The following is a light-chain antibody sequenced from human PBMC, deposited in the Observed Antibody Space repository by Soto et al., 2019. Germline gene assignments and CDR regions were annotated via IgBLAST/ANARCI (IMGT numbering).Light chain of an antibody. Sequence: QSVLTQPPSVSGAPGQRVTISCTGSSSNIGAGYGVHWYQQLPRTAPKLLIYGNTNRPSGVPDRFSGSKSGTSASLAITGLQAEDEAEYDCQSYDSSLSGFWVFGGGTKLTVL. V-gene: IGLV1-40*01. CDR2: GNT. CDR3: QSYDSSLSGFWV. CDR1: SSNIGAGYG. J-gene: IGLJ3*02.